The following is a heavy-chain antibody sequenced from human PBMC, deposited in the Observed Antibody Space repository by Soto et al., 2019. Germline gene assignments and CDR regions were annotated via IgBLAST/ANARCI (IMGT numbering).Heavy chain of an antibody. CDR1: GDTFGRFT. Sequence: SVKVSCKASGDTFGRFTINWVRQAPGQGLEWMGGIKPISDITNYAQRFQGRVTFTADASTSTVYLELSSLRSEGTAMYYCARDPSTINKLIGVWFDPWGQGTLVTVSS. CDR3: ARDPSTINKLIGVWFDP. D-gene: IGHD4-4*01. J-gene: IGHJ5*02. CDR2: IKPISDIT. V-gene: IGHV1-69*13.